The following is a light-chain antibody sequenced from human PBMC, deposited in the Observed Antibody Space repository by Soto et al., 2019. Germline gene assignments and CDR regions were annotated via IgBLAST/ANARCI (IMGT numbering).Light chain of an antibody. Sequence: EIGLTQSPATLSLSPGERVTLSCRASQSVSSYLAWYKQNPGQAPRLLIYDASNRATGIPARFSGSGAGTDFTLTISSLEPEDCAVYYCQQRSNWPPLFGKGTRLQI. CDR1: QSVSSY. V-gene: IGKV3-11*01. J-gene: IGKJ5*01. CDR3: QQRSNWPPL. CDR2: DAS.